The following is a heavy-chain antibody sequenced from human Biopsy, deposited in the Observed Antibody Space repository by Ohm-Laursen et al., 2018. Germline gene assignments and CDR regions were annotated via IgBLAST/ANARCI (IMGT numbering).Heavy chain of an antibody. CDR1: GGFISSSSYY. V-gene: IGHV4-39*07. D-gene: IGHD5-24*01. CDR3: ARSLLMASLNWFDP. J-gene: IGHJ5*02. Sequence: TLSLTCIVSGGFISSSSYYWGWIRQPPGKGLEWIGSISYTGSTHDNPSLTSRVTISVDTSKNQFSLELSSVTAADTAVYFCARSLLMASLNWFDPWGQGTLVTVTS. CDR2: ISYTGST.